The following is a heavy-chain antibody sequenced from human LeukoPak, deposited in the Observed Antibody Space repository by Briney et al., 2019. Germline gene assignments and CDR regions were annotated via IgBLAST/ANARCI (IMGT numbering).Heavy chain of an antibody. Sequence: ASVKVSCKASGGTFSIYAISWVRQAPGQGLEWMGGIIPIFGTANYAQKFQGRVTITADKATSTAYMELSSLRSEDTAVYYCARDGGLGTRQNDAFDIWGQGTMVTVSS. V-gene: IGHV1-69*06. J-gene: IGHJ3*02. CDR2: IIPIFGTA. D-gene: IGHD4-23*01. CDR1: GGTFSIYA. CDR3: ARDGGLGTRQNDAFDI.